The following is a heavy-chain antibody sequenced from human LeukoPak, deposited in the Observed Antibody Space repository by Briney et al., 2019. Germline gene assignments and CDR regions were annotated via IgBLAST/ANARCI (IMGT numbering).Heavy chain of an antibody. V-gene: IGHV3-30*02. CDR2: IRFDGGTK. Sequence: GGSLRLSCAASEFTFSNSGMHWVRQAPGKGLEWVAFIRFDGGTKYYADSVRGRFTISRDNSKNTVYLQVNSLRAEDTAVYYCAKDHGSGSQYNSLLDYWGQGTLVTVSS. CDR3: AKDHGSGSQYNSLLDY. J-gene: IGHJ4*02. CDR1: EFTFSNSG. D-gene: IGHD3-10*01.